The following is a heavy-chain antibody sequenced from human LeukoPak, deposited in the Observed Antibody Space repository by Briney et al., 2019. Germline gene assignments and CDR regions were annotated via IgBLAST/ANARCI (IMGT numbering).Heavy chain of an antibody. J-gene: IGHJ5*02. Sequence: SETLSLTYTVSGGSISSYYWSWIRQPPGQGLEWIGYIYYSGSTNHNPSLKSRVTISVDTSKNQFSLKLSSVTAADTAVYYCARGGGSNWFDPWGQGTLLTVSS. CDR3: ARGGGSNWFDP. CDR1: GGSISSYY. D-gene: IGHD2-15*01. CDR2: IYYSGST. V-gene: IGHV4-59*01.